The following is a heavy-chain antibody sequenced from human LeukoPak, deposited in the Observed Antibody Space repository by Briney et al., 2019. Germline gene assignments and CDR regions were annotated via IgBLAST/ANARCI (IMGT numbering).Heavy chain of an antibody. CDR3: ARVTIAVTGIGAFDI. D-gene: IGHD6-19*01. J-gene: IGHJ3*02. CDR1: GGTFSSYA. CDR2: MIPIFRTA. Sequence: SVKVSCKASGGTFSSYAISWVRQAPGQGLKWMGGMIPIFRTANCAQKFQGRVTITADESTSKAYMELSSLRSEDSAVYCCARVTIAVTGIGAFDIWGQGTMVTVSS. V-gene: IGHV1-69*13.